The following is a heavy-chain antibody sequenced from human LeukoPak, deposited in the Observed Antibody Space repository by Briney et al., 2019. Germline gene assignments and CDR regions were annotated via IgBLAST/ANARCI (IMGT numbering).Heavy chain of an antibody. Sequence: SVKVSCKASGGTFSSYAISWVRQARGQGLEWMGGIIPIFGTANYAQKFQGRVTITTDESTSTAYMELSSLRSEDTAVYYCAKIEQQMVPGLGWFDPWGQGTLVTVSS. CDR1: GGTFSSYA. V-gene: IGHV1-69*05. CDR3: AKIEQQMVPGLGWFDP. D-gene: IGHD6-13*01. CDR2: IIPIFGTA. J-gene: IGHJ5*02.